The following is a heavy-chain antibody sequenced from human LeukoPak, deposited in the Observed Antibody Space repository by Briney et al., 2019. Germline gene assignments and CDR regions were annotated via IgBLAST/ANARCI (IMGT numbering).Heavy chain of an antibody. CDR3: ARAWDIVVVPAAMRSGAFDI. D-gene: IGHD2-2*01. V-gene: IGHV4-34*01. J-gene: IGHJ3*02. CDR2: INHSGST. CDR1: GGSFSGYY. Sequence: SETLSLTCAVYGGSFSGYYWSWIRQPPGKGLERIGEINHSGSTNYNPSLKSRVTISVDTSKNQFSLKLSSVTAADTAVYYCARAWDIVVVPAAMRSGAFDIWGQGAMVTVSS.